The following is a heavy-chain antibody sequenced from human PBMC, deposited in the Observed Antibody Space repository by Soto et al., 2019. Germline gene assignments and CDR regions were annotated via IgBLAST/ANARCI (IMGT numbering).Heavy chain of an antibody. CDR3: ARQEVKEQWPNQYDY. CDR1: GGSISESSYY. J-gene: IGHJ4*02. Sequence: SETLSLTCTVSGGSISESSYYWGWIRQPPGKGLEWIGSIYYSGSTYYNPSLKSRVTISVDTSKNQFSLKLSSVTAADTAVYYSARQEVKEQWPNQYDYWGLGTLVTVSS. V-gene: IGHV4-39*01. CDR2: IYYSGST. D-gene: IGHD6-19*01.